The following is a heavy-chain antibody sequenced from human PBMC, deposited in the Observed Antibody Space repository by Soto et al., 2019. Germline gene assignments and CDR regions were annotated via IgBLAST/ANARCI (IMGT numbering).Heavy chain of an antibody. CDR1: GFSLTATGVG. J-gene: IGHJ2*01. CDR2: IYWDDNK. D-gene: IGHD3-22*01. V-gene: IGHV2-5*02. Sequence: QITLKESGPTLVKPTQTLTLTCTLSGFSLTATGVGVGWIRQPPGKALEWLALIYWDDNKRYRPSLKSRVTITKDSSRNQGVLTMTNMDPVDTATYYCARRPVKADYYDSSGYPSNWYFDLWGRGTLVTVSS. CDR3: ARRPVKADYYDSSGYPSNWYFDL.